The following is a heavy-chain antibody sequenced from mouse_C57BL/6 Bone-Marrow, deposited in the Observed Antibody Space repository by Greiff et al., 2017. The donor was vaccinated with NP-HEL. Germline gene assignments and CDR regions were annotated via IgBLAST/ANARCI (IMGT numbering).Heavy chain of an antibody. Sequence: EVQLVESGPVLVKPGASVKMSCKASGYTFTDYYMNWVKQSHGKSLEWIGVINPYNGGTSYNQKFKGKATLTVDKSSSTAYMELNSLTSEDSAVYYCARPVVAGVYFDYWGQGTTLTVSS. J-gene: IGHJ2*01. D-gene: IGHD1-1*01. CDR1: GYTFTDYY. CDR2: INPYNGGT. V-gene: IGHV1-19*01. CDR3: ARPVVAGVYFDY.